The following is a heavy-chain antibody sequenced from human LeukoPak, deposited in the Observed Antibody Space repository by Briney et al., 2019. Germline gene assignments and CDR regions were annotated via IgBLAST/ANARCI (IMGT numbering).Heavy chain of an antibody. J-gene: IGHJ4*02. CDR3: AAWNPFYGDVGNY. CDR1: GGSISSSSYY. D-gene: IGHD4-17*01. V-gene: IGHV4-39*07. CDR2: IYYSGST. Sequence: SETLSLTCTVSGGSISSSSYYWGWIRQPPGKGLEWIGSIYYSGSTNYNPSLKSRVTISVDASKNQFSLKLSSVTAADTAVYYCAAWNPFYGDVGNYWGQGTLVTVSS.